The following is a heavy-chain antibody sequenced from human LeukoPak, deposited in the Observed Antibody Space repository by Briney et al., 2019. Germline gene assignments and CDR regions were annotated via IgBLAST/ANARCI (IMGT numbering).Heavy chain of an antibody. CDR3: ARARTRVYYYYMYV. Sequence: GGSLRLSCAASGFTFSSYSMNWVRQAPGKGLEWVSYISSSSSTIYYADSVKGRFTISRDNAKNSLYLQMNSLRAEDTAVYYCARARTRVYYYYMYVWAKGTTVTVSS. CDR2: ISSSSSTI. V-gene: IGHV3-48*01. CDR1: GFTFSSYS. J-gene: IGHJ6*03. D-gene: IGHD1-1*01.